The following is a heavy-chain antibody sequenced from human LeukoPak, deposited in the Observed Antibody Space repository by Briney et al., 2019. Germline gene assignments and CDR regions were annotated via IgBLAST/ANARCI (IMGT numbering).Heavy chain of an antibody. J-gene: IGHJ5*02. D-gene: IGHD6-19*01. Sequence: ASVTVSCKASGYTFTIYDINWVRQATGQGLEWMGWMNPNSGNTGYAQKFQGRVTMTRNTSISTAYMELSSLRSEDTAVYYCAGRPGIAVADNWFDPWGQGTLVTVSS. CDR1: GYTFTIYD. V-gene: IGHV1-8*01. CDR2: MNPNSGNT. CDR3: AGRPGIAVADNWFDP.